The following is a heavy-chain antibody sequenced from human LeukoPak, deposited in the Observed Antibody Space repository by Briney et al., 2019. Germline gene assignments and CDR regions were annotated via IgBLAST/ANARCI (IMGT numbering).Heavy chain of an antibody. CDR3: AREGGFYRPLDY. V-gene: IGHV4-4*02. D-gene: IGHD3-3*01. CDR1: GGSVTITNW. CDR2: VHLDGRT. Sequence: KPSGTLSLTCGVSGGSVTITNWWTWVRQPPGKGLEWIGEVHLDGRTNYNPSLKSRLTMSVDLSENHISLKLTSVTAADTAVYYCAREGGFYRPLDYSGQGTLVTVSS. J-gene: IGHJ4*02.